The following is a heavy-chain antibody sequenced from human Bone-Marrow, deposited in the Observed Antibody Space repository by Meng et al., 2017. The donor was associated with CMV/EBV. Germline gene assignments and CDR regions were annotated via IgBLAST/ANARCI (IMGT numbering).Heavy chain of an antibody. CDR2: MNPNSGNT. Sequence: ASVKVSCKASGYTFTSYDINWVRQATGQGLEWMGWMNPNSGNTGYAQKFQGRVTITRNTSISTAYMELSSLRSEDTAVYYCARERGYYYGMYVCGQGTTATFPS. CDR3: ARERGYYYGMYV. V-gene: IGHV1-8*03. CDR1: GYTFTSYD. J-gene: IGHJ6*02.